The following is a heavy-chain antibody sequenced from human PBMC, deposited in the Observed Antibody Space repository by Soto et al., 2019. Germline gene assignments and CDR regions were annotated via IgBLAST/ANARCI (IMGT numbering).Heavy chain of an antibody. CDR2: LSYSGST. Sequence: QVQLQESGPGLVKPSETLSLTCSVSGGSISNNNYSWGWVRQPPGKGLEWIGSLSYSGSTYYNPSLKSRLTISVDTSKNQVSLELSSVTAADTAVYYCVKGYYDCRVPRHFDYWGQGPLVTVSS. CDR3: VKGYYDCRVPRHFDY. CDR1: GGSISNNNYS. J-gene: IGHJ4*02. V-gene: IGHV4-39*01. D-gene: IGHD3-22*01.